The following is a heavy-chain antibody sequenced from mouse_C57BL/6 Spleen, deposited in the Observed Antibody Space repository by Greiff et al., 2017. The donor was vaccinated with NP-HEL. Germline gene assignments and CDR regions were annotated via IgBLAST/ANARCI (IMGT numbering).Heavy chain of an antibody. CDR2: INPSSGYT. V-gene: IGHV1-4*01. CDR3: AKNGDCARFAY. J-gene: IGHJ3*01. CDR1: GYTFTSYT. Sequence: VQLQQSGAELVRPGASVKMSCKASGYTFTSYTMHWVKQRPGQGLEWIGYINPSSGYTKYNQKFKDKATLTADKSSSTAYMQLSSLTSEDSAIYYCAKNGDCARFAYWGKGTLVTVSA.